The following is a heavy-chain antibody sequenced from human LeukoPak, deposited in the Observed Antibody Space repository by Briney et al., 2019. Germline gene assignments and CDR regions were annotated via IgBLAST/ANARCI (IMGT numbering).Heavy chain of an antibody. CDR2: ISSSSSYI. J-gene: IGHJ4*02. Sequence: GGFLRLSCAASGFTFSSYSMNWVRQAPGKGLEWVSSISSSSSYIYYADSVKGRFTISRDNAKNSLYLQMNSLRAEDTAVYYCARVRVAYYGSGIHFDYWGQGTLVTVSS. CDR1: GFTFSSYS. D-gene: IGHD3-10*01. CDR3: ARVRVAYYGSGIHFDY. V-gene: IGHV3-21*01.